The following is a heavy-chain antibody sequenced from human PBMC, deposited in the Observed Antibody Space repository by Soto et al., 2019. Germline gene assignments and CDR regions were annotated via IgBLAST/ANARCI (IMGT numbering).Heavy chain of an antibody. CDR1: GYTFTTYW. Sequence: GESLKISCKASGYTFTTYWIGWVRQMPGKGLEWMGIIYPSDSDTRYSPSFQGQVTISADKSISTAYLQWSSLKASDTAMYYCGRLYGTYFTSWGQGTQVTVSS. V-gene: IGHV5-51*01. CDR3: GRLYGTYFTS. J-gene: IGHJ4*02. CDR2: IYPSDSDT. D-gene: IGHD2-2*02.